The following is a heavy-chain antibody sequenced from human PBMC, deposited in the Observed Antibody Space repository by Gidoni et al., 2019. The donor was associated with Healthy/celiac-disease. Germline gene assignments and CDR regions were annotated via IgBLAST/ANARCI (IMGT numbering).Heavy chain of an antibody. Sequence: QVQLQESGPGLVKPSGTLSLTCAVSGGSISSRNWWSWVRQPPGKGLEWIGEIYHSGSTNYNPSLKSRVTISVDKSKNQFSLKLSSVTAADTAVYYCARGFDYDSEPVQMGAFDIWGQGTMVTVSS. CDR1: GGSISSRNW. D-gene: IGHD3-22*01. V-gene: IGHV4-4*02. CDR2: IYHSGST. J-gene: IGHJ3*02. CDR3: ARGFDYDSEPVQMGAFDI.